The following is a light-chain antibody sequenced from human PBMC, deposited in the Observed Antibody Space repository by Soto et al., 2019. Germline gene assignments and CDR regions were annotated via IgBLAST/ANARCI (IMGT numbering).Light chain of an antibody. CDR2: GAS. CDR1: QSVSSSY. J-gene: IGKJ5*01. Sequence: EIVLTQSPGTLSLSPGERATLSCRASQSVSSSYLAWYQQKPGQAPRLLIYGASSRATGIPDRFSGSGSGTDLTLTISRLETEDFAVFYCQQYGTSEIIFGQGTRLEIK. CDR3: QQYGTSEII. V-gene: IGKV3-20*01.